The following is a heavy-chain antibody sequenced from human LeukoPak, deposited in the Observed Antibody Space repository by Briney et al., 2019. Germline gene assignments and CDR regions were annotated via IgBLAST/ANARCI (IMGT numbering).Heavy chain of an antibody. CDR2: INPSGGST. CDR3: ARGHYDFWSGFPSNWFDP. D-gene: IGHD3-3*01. Sequence: ASVKLSCKASGYTFTSYYMHWVRQAPGQGLEWMGIINPSGGSTGYAQKFKGRVTMTRDTSTSTVYMELSSLRSEDTAVYYCARGHYDFWSGFPSNWFDPWGQGTRVTVSS. CDR1: GYTFTSYY. V-gene: IGHV1-46*01. J-gene: IGHJ5*02.